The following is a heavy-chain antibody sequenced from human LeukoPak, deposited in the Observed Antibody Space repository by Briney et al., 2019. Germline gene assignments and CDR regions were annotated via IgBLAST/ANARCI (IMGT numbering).Heavy chain of an antibody. V-gene: IGHV1-46*01. J-gene: IGHJ4*02. D-gene: IGHD2-2*01. Sequence: GASVKVSRKASGYTFTSYYMHWVRQAPGQGLEWMGIINPSGGSTSYAQKFQGRVTMTRDASTSTVYMELSSLRSEDTAVYYCARAVPAGGPCDYWGQGTLVTVSS. CDR3: ARAVPAGGPCDY. CDR1: GYTFTSYY. CDR2: INPSGGST.